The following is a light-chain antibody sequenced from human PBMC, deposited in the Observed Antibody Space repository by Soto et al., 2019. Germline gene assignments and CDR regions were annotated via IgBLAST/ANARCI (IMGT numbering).Light chain of an antibody. CDR1: SSDVGAYNY. CDR3: SSHAGNNNYV. J-gene: IGLJ1*01. V-gene: IGLV2-8*01. Sequence: QSALAQPPSASGSVGQSVTISCTGTSSDVGAYNYVSWYQQHPGKAPKLMIYEVSKRPSGVPDRFSGSKSGYTASLTVSGLQAEDEADYYCSSHAGNNNYVFGTGTKVTVL. CDR2: EVS.